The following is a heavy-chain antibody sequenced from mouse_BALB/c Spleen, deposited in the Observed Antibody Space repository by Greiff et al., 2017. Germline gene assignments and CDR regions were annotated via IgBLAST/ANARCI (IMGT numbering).Heavy chain of an antibody. CDR1: GFNIKDTY. Sequence: VQLQQSGAELVKPGASVKLSCTASGFNIKDTYMHWVQQRPEQGLEWIGRIDPANGNTKYDPKFQGKATITADTSSNTAYLQLSSLTSEDTAVYYCATHYYGSSYWDFDVWGAGTTVTVSS. V-gene: IGHV14-3*02. CDR2: IDPANGNT. D-gene: IGHD1-1*01. J-gene: IGHJ1*01. CDR3: ATHYYGSSYWDFDV.